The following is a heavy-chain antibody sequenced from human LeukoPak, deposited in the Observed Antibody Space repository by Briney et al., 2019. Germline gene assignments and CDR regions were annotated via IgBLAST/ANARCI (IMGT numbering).Heavy chain of an antibody. CDR3: ARGRAYCSSTSCYTVYGMDV. J-gene: IGHJ6*02. CDR2: INHSGST. D-gene: IGHD2-2*02. V-gene: IGHV4-34*01. CDR1: GGSFSGYY. Sequence: KASETLSLTCAVYGGSFSGYYWSWIRQPPGKGLEWIGEINHSGSTNYNPSLKSRVTISVDTSKNQFSLKLSSVTAADTAVHYCARGRAYCSSTSCYTVYGMDVWGQGTTVTVSS.